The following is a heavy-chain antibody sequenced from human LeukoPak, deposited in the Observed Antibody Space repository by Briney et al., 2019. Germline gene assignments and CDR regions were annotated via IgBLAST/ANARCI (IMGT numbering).Heavy chain of an antibody. CDR2: INTDGSST. V-gene: IGHV3-74*01. CDR1: GFTFSSYW. Sequence: GGSLRLSCAASGFTFSSYWMHWVRQAPGKGLVWVSRINTDGSSTNYADSVKGRFTISRDNAKNTLYLQMNSVRAEDTAVYYCARTASDGSYYVSDYWGQGTLVTVSS. CDR3: ARTASDGSYYVSDY. J-gene: IGHJ4*02. D-gene: IGHD1-26*01.